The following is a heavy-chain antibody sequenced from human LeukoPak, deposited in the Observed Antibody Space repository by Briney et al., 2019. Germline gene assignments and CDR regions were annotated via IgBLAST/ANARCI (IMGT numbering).Heavy chain of an antibody. J-gene: IGHJ4*02. V-gene: IGHV1-2*04. CDR2: INPNSGGT. Sequence: ASVKVSCKASGYTFTGYYMHWVRQAPGQGLEWMGWINPNSGGTNYAQKFKGWVTLTRDTSINTTYVELSRLASDVTAVYFCARGTPGSYLGYWGQGTLVTVSS. D-gene: IGHD3-16*02. CDR3: ARGTPGSYLGY. CDR1: GYTFTGYY.